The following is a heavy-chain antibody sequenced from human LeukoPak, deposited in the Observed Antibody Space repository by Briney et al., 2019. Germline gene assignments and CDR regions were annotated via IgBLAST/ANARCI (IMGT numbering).Heavy chain of an antibody. CDR1: GFTVSSNY. J-gene: IGHJ5*02. Sequence: GGSLRLSCAASGFTVSSNYMNWVRQAPGKGLEWVSYISISSDTIYYADSVKGRFTISRDNAENSLYLQMDSLRAADTAVYYCATSSNYHWGQGTLVTVSS. CDR2: ISISSDTI. CDR3: ATSSNYH. V-gene: IGHV3-48*04. D-gene: IGHD6-13*01.